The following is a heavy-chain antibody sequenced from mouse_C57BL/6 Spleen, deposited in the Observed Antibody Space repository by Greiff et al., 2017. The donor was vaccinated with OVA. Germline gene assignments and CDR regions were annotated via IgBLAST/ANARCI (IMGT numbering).Heavy chain of an antibody. D-gene: IGHD1-2*01. CDR1: GYTFTDYY. CDR2: INPNNGGT. Sequence: EVQLQQSGPELVKPGASVKISCKASGYTFTDYYMNWVKQSHGKSLEWIGDINPNNGGTSYNQKFKGKATLTVDKSSSTAYMELRSLTSEDSADYYCLRLGRFAYWGQGTLVTVSA. J-gene: IGHJ3*01. V-gene: IGHV1-26*01. CDR3: LRLGRFAY.